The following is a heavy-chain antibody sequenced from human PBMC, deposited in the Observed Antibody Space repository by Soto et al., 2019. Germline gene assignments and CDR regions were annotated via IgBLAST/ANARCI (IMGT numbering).Heavy chain of an antibody. CDR1: GFTFSSYG. J-gene: IGHJ4*02. CDR3: ASGYCSGGSCYSLDY. CDR2: ISYDGSNK. D-gene: IGHD2-15*01. V-gene: IGHV3-30*03. Sequence: QVQLVESGGGVVQPGRSLRLSCAASGFTFSSYGMHWVRQAPGKGLEWVAVISYDGSNKYYADSVKGRFTISRDNSKNTLYPQMNSLRAEDTAVYYWASGYCSGGSCYSLDYWGQGTLVTVSS.